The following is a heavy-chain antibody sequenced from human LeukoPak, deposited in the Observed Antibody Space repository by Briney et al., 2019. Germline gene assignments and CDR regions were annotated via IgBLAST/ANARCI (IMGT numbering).Heavy chain of an antibody. CDR3: ATDQGQWLEGADYGMDV. Sequence: ASVKVSYKVSGYTLTELSMHWVRQAPGKGLEWMGGFDPEDGETIYAQKFQGRVTMTGDTSTDTAYMELSSLRSEDTAVYYCATDQGQWLEGADYGMDVWGQGTTVTVSS. CDR2: FDPEDGET. D-gene: IGHD6-19*01. CDR1: GYTLTELS. J-gene: IGHJ6*02. V-gene: IGHV1-24*01.